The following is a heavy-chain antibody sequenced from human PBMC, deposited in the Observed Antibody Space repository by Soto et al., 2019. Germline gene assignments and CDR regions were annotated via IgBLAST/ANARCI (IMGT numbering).Heavy chain of an antibody. J-gene: IGHJ4*02. CDR1: GNTFTSYD. V-gene: IGHV1-8*01. D-gene: IGHD6-13*01. CDR3: ARDASSNWHYFDY. Sequence: ASVKVSCKASGNTFTSYDINWVRQATGHGLEWMGWINPNSGNIGYAQKFQGRVTMTRDTSKNQFSLKLSSVTAADTAIYFYARDASSNWHYFDYWGQGTLVTVSS. CDR2: INPNSGNI.